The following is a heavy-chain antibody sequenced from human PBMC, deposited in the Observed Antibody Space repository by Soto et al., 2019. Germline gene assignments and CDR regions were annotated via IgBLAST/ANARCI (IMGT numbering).Heavy chain of an antibody. Sequence: SETLSLTCAVYGGSFSVSYWSWICQPPGKGLEWIGEINHSGSTTYNPSLKSRVTISLDTSKNQFSLKLSSVTAADRAVYYCARGGCKWNDDYYGMDVWGQGTTVS. V-gene: IGHV4-34*01. CDR1: GGSFSVSY. D-gene: IGHD1-20*01. CDR3: ARGGCKWNDDYYGMDV. J-gene: IGHJ6*02. CDR2: INHSGST.